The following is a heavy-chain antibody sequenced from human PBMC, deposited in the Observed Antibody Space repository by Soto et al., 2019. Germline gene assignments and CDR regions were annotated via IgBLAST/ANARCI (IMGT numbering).Heavy chain of an antibody. V-gene: IGHV1-18*01. CDR3: ARSLYSSSWYHSGNSYYYYGMDV. J-gene: IGHJ6*02. CDR1: GYTFTSYG. D-gene: IGHD6-13*01. CDR2: ISTYNGNT. Sequence: ASVKVSCKASGYTFTSYGISWVRQAPGQGLEWMGWISTYNGNTKYAQKLQGRVTITADESTNTAYMDLSSLRSEDTAVYYCARSLYSSSWYHSGNSYYYYGMDVWGQGTTVTVSS.